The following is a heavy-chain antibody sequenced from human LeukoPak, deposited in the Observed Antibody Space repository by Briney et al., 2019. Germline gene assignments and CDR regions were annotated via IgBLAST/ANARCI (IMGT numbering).Heavy chain of an antibody. CDR1: GASVGSASY. V-gene: IGHV4-61*01. CDR2: IYNGVNT. J-gene: IGHJ5*02. D-gene: IGHD1-26*01. CDR3: ARSRAFNSGAFDP. Sequence: SETLSLTCTVSGASVGSASYWTWIRQPPGKGVEWIAHIYNGVNTNYNPSLKSRVTISVDTSKNQFSLRLNSVTAADTAVYYCARSRAFNSGAFDPWGQGSLVTVSS.